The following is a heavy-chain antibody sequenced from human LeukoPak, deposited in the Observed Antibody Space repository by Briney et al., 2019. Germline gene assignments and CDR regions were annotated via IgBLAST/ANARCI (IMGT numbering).Heavy chain of an antibody. CDR3: ARTYYYDSSGYYDWGYYFDY. CDR1: GYSISSDYY. D-gene: IGHD3-22*01. J-gene: IGHJ4*02. V-gene: IGHV4-4*09. Sequence: SETLSLTCNVSGYSISSDYYWGWIRQPPGKGLEWIGYIYTNGSTNQNPSLKSRVSISVDTSKNDLSLRLSSVTAADTAVYYCARTYYYDSSGYYDWGYYFDYWGQGTLVTVSS. CDR2: IYTNGST.